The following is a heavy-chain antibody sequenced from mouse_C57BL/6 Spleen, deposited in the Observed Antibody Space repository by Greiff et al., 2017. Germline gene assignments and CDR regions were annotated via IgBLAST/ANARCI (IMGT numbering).Heavy chain of an antibody. CDR1: GYTFTDYY. CDR2: INPYNGGT. CDR3: ARDWDRAMDY. Sequence: EVQLQESGPVLVKPGASVKMSCKASGYTFTDYYMNWVKQSHGKSLEWIGVINPYNGGTSYNQKFKGKATLTVDKSSSTAYMELNSLTSEDSAVYYCARDWDRAMDYWGQGTSVTVSS. J-gene: IGHJ4*01. V-gene: IGHV1-19*01. D-gene: IGHD4-1*01.